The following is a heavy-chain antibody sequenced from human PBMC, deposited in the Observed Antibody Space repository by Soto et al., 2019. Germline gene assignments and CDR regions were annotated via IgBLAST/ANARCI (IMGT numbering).Heavy chain of an antibody. CDR2: ISSSSSYI. CDR3: ARMGSQRYYYYGMDV. D-gene: IGHD6-25*01. V-gene: IGHV3-21*01. J-gene: IGHJ6*02. CDR1: GFXFSSYS. Sequence: GGSLRLSCAASGFXFSSYSMNWVRQAPGKGLEWVSSISSSSSYIYYADSVKGRFTISRDNAKNSLYLQMNSLRAEDTAVYYCARMGSQRYYYYGMDVWGQGTTVTVSS.